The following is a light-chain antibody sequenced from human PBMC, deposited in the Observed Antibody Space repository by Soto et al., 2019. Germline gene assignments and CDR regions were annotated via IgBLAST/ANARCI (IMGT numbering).Light chain of an antibody. CDR1: QSISSY. V-gene: IGKV1-39*01. CDR3: QQSNSSPPT. Sequence: DVQMTQSPSTLSASVGDRVTITCRASQSISSYLNWYQQKPGKAPKLLIYAASSLQSGVPSRFSGSGSGTDFALTITSLQAEDFATYFCQQSNSSPPTFGGGTKVDI. J-gene: IGKJ4*01. CDR2: AAS.